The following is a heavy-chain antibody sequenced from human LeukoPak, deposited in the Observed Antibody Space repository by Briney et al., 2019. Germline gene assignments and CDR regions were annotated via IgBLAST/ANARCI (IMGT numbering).Heavy chain of an antibody. V-gene: IGHV4-39*07. CDR1: GGSIISSSYY. D-gene: IGHD4-17*01. Sequence: PSETVSLTFTFSGGSIISSSYYWGWIRQPPEKGLEWIGSIYYSGSTYYNPCLKSRVTISVNTSKNHFSLKLSSVTAAHTAVYYCAIFGDYVGNYYYMDVWGKGTTVTVSS. J-gene: IGHJ6*03. CDR3: AIFGDYVGNYYYMDV. CDR2: IYYSGST.